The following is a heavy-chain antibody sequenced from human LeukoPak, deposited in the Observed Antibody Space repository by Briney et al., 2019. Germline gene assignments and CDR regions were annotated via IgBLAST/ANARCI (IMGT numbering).Heavy chain of an antibody. V-gene: IGHV3-66*01. D-gene: IGHD4-23*01. CDR2: IYRVGST. CDR1: GFTVSSNY. CDR3: ARDGGNNSWYGMDV. J-gene: IGHJ6*02. Sequence: GGSLRLSCAASGFTVSSNYMSWVRQAPGKGLEWVSIIYRVGSTFYADSVEGRFTISRDNSKNTLYLQMNSLRVEDTAIYYCARDGGNNSWYGMDVWGQGTTVIVSS.